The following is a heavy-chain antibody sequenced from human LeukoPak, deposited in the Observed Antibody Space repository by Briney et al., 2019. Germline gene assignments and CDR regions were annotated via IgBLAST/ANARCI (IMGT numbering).Heavy chain of an antibody. J-gene: IGHJ4*02. Sequence: GGSLRLSCADSGFTFSTSWMTWVRQTPGKGLEWVSSISSSSSYIYYADSVKGRFTISRDNAKNSLYLQMNSLRAEDTAVYYCARESGDFWSGYLDYWGQGTLVTVSS. CDR1: GFTFSTSW. CDR3: ARESGDFWSGYLDY. CDR2: ISSSSSYI. D-gene: IGHD3-3*01. V-gene: IGHV3-21*01.